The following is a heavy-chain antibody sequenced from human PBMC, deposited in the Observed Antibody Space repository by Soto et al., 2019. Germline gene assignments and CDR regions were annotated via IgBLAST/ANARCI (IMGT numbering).Heavy chain of an antibody. CDR2: IYYSGST. CDR1: GDSVTSGNYY. CDR3: AMSPVDTYMIYWFDP. Sequence: PSETLSLTCTVSGDSVTSGNYYWSWIRQPPEKGLEWIGHIYYSGSTNYSPSLKSRVTISLDTPHNQFSLKVTSVTAADTAVYYCAMSPVDTYMIYWFDPWAQGTLVTVAS. J-gene: IGHJ5*01. V-gene: IGHV4-61*01. D-gene: IGHD3-16*01.